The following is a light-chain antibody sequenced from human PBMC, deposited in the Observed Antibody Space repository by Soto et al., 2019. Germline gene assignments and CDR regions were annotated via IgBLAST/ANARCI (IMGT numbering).Light chain of an antibody. V-gene: IGKV3D-15*01. Sequence: PGARVTLSCRAIQSVSSSYLTWYQQKPGQAPRLLIYGASTRATSIPARFSGSGSGTEFTLTISSLQSEDFAVYYCQQYYNWPPITFGQGTRLEIK. J-gene: IGKJ5*01. CDR1: QSVSSSY. CDR2: GAS. CDR3: QQYYNWPPIT.